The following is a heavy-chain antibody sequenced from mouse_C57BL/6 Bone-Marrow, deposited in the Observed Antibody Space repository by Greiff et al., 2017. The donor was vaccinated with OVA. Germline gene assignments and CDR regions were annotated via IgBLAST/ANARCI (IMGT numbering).Heavy chain of an antibody. D-gene: IGHD2-1*01. CDR2: INPYNGGT. V-gene: IGHV1-19*01. Sequence: VQLQQSGPVLVKPGASVKMSCKASGYTFTDYYMNWVKQSHGKSLEWIGVINPYNGGTSYNQKFKGKATLTVDKSSSTAYMELNSLTSEDSAVYYCARLYYGNYFYAMTTGVKEPQSPSPQ. CDR1: GYTFTDYY. CDR3: ARLYYGNYFYAMTT. J-gene: IGHJ4*01.